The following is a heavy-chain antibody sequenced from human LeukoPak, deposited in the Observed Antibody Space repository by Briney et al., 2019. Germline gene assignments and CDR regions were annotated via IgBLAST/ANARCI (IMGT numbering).Heavy chain of an antibody. Sequence: PSETLSLTCTVSGGSISSSSYYWGWIRQPPGKGLEWIGSIYYSGSTYYNPSLKSRVTISVDTSKNQFSLKLSSVTAADTAVYYCARGRWFGELSPPVGEYYFDYWGQGTLVTVSS. D-gene: IGHD3-10*01. J-gene: IGHJ4*02. V-gene: IGHV4-39*07. CDR3: ARGRWFGELSPPVGEYYFDY. CDR2: IYYSGST. CDR1: GGSISSSSYY.